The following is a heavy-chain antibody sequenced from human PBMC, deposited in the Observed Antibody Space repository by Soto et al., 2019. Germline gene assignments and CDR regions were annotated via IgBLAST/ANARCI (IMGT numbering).Heavy chain of an antibody. D-gene: IGHD6-19*01. Sequence: QVQLVQSGAEVKKPGASVRVSCEASGYTFTSYGISWVRQAPGQGLEWMGWISVYSGSTNYAQQLQGRVTITTDRSTRAVYMELGTLRSDDTAVYYCARDSWGLAVPDYHYYAMDVWGQGTTVTVS. J-gene: IGHJ6*02. CDR1: GYTFTSYG. V-gene: IGHV1-18*04. CDR2: ISVYSGST. CDR3: ARDSWGLAVPDYHYYAMDV.